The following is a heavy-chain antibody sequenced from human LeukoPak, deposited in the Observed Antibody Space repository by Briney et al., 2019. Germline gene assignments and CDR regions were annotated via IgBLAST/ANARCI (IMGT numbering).Heavy chain of an antibody. CDR1: RFTFSDYY. Sequence: GGSLRFSCVASRFTFSDYYMSWIRQAPGKGLEWISYIGTSDTHTYYADSVKGRFTISRDNAKNSLFLQMDSLTADDTAMYYCARDGRLDYWGQGTLVTVSS. V-gene: IGHV3-11*01. J-gene: IGHJ4*02. CDR2: IGTSDTHT. CDR3: ARDGRLDY.